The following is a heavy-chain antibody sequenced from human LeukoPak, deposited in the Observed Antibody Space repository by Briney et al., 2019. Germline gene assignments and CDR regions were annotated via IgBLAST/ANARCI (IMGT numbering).Heavy chain of an antibody. V-gene: IGHV4-59*01. D-gene: IGHD5-18*01. CDR1: GGSISTYH. CDR2: MQSSGVS. Sequence: SETLSLTCSVSGGSISTYHWNWIRKPPGKGLEWIGYMQSSGVSKYNPSLKSRVNIFVDTSKNQFVLNLRSVTAADTAVYYCARDKRHSYGRYFDPWGQGMLVTVSS. J-gene: IGHJ4*02. CDR3: ARDKRHSYGRYFDP.